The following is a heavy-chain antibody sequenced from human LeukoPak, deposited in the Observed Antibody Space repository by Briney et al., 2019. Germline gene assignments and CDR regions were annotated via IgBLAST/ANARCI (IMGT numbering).Heavy chain of an antibody. CDR2: ISGRSSHV. D-gene: IGHD3-16*01. V-gene: IGHV3-21*01. CDR1: GFSFSDYD. J-gene: IGHJ1*01. CDR3: GRAFPPLRTSSAGDL. Sequence: GGSLRLSCSASGFSFSDYDMNWVRQAPGKGLEWVSAISGRSSHVYYGESVKGRFTISRDNTKNSLYLQLDSLGVEDTAVYYCGRAFPPLRTSSAGDLWGQGTLVTVSS.